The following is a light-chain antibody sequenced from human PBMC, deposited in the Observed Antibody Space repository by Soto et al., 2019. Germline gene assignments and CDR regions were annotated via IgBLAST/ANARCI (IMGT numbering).Light chain of an antibody. J-gene: IGLJ3*02. CDR2: DVT. Sequence: QSVLAQPASVSGSPGQSLTISCTGTSSDIGDYNYVSWYQQHPGEAPKLMIYDVTNRPSGVSNRFSGSKSGNTASLTISGLQAEDEADYFCSTYTSNTSVFGGGTKVTVL. V-gene: IGLV2-14*03. CDR3: STYTSNTSV. CDR1: SSDIGDYNY.